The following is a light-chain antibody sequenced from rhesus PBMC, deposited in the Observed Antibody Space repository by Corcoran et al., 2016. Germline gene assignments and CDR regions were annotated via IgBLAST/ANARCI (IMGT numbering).Light chain of an antibody. V-gene: IGLV2-38*01. CDR1: SSDVGGNNY. J-gene: IGLJ1*01. CDR3: CSYTNGGTYYI. CDR2: EVT. Sequence: QSALTQPPSVSQSLGQSVTFSCTGTSSDVGGNNYVSWYQQYPGKAPKVLIYEVTERPSGVSHRFSGSKSGNTASLTISGLQAQDEADYYCCSYTNGGTYYIFGNGTRLTVL.